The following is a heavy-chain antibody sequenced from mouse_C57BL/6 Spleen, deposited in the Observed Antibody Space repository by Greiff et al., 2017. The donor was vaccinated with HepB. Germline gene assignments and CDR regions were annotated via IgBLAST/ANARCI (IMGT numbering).Heavy chain of an antibody. CDR2: ISDGGSYT. J-gene: IGHJ2*01. D-gene: IGHD2-1*01. CDR3: ARDYYGNYAYYFDY. Sequence: DVMLVESGGGLVKPGGSLKLSCAASGFTFSSYAMSWVRQTPEKRLEWVATISDGGSYTYYPDNVKGRFTISRDNAKNNLYLQMSHLKSEDTAMYYCARDYYGNYAYYFDYWGQGTTLTVSS. CDR1: GFTFSSYA. V-gene: IGHV5-4*01.